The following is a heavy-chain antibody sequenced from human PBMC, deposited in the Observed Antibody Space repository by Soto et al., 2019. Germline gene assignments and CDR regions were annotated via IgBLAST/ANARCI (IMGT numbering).Heavy chain of an antibody. CDR2: ISAYNGNT. CDR1: GYTFTSYG. D-gene: IGHD6-13*01. V-gene: IGHV1-18*04. J-gene: IGHJ6*02. Sequence: ASVKVSCKASGYTFTSYGISWVRQAPGQGLERMGWISAYNGNTNYAQKLQGRVTMTTDTSTSTAYMELRSLRSDDTAVYYCARDGLGDSSSWFTYYYYGMDVWGQGTTVTVS. CDR3: ARDGLGDSSSWFTYYYYGMDV.